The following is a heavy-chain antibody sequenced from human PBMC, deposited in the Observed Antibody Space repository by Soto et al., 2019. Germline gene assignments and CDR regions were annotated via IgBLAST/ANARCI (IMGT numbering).Heavy chain of an antibody. Sequence: QVQLQESGPGLVKPSETLSLTCTVSGGSISSYYWSWIRQPPGKGLEGIGYIYYSGSTNYNPSLKRRVTISVDTSKNQFSLKLSSVTAADTAVYSCARVWVPYYTFDPWGQGTLVTVSS. J-gene: IGHJ5*02. CDR3: ARVWVPYYTFDP. V-gene: IGHV4-59*01. CDR2: IYYSGST. D-gene: IGHD2-2*02. CDR1: GGSISSYY.